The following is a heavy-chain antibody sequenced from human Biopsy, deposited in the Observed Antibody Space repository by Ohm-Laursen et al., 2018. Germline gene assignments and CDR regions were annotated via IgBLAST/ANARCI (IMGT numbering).Heavy chain of an antibody. Sequence: ASVKVSCKASGYTFTTYYIHWVRQAPGQGLEWMGIINPGGNSTAYTQNFQGRATMTWDTSTTTVYMELSSLRSEDTAVYYCVLASFDYWGQGTLVTVPS. V-gene: IGHV1-46*01. CDR3: VLASFDY. J-gene: IGHJ4*02. CDR1: GYTFTTYY. CDR2: INPGGNST.